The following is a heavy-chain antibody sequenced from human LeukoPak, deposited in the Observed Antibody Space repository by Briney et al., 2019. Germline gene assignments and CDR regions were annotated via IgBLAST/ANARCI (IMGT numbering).Heavy chain of an antibody. V-gene: IGHV4-4*07. J-gene: IGHJ3*02. CDR2: IYTSGST. Sequence: PSETLSLTCTVSGGSISSYYWSWIRQPAGKGLEWIGRIYTSGSTNYDPSLKSRVTMSVDTSKNQFSLKLSSVTAADTAVYYCARGGEYCSSTSCSIYASDIWGQGTMVTVSS. CDR1: GGSISSYY. CDR3: ARGGEYCSSTSCSIYASDI. D-gene: IGHD2-2*01.